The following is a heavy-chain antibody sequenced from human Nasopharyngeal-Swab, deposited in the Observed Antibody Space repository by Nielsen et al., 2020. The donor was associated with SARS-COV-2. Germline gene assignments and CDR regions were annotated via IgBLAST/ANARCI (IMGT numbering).Heavy chain of an antibody. Sequence: ASVMVSCRASGYTFTGYYMHWGGRAPGQGLDWMGRINPNSGGTNYAQKFQGRVTMTRDTSISTAYMELSRLRSDDTAVYYCARERDGDIVVVPAAMRYYYYGMDVWGQGTTVTVSS. D-gene: IGHD2-2*01. CDR2: INPNSGGT. J-gene: IGHJ6*02. CDR1: GYTFTGYY. CDR3: ARERDGDIVVVPAAMRYYYYGMDV. V-gene: IGHV1-2*06.